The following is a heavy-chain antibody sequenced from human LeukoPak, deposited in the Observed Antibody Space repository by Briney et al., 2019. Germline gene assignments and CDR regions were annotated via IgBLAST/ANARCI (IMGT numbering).Heavy chain of an antibody. D-gene: IGHD3-10*01. V-gene: IGHV3-33*06. J-gene: IGHJ5*02. CDR2: IWYDGSKT. Sequence: GRSLRLSCATSGFTFSSHGMHWVRQAPGKGLECGADIWYDGSKTYYADSVKGRFTISRDYSKNTLYLQMNNLRAEDTAVYYCAKDLSYGSPWFDPWGQGTLVTVSS. CDR3: AKDLSYGSPWFDP. CDR1: GFTFSSHG.